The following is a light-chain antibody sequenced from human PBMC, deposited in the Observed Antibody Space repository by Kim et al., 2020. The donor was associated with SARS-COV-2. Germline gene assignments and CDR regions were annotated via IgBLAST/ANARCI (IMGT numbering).Light chain of an antibody. CDR2: KDS. J-gene: IGLJ2*01. V-gene: IGLV3-27*01. Sequence: VSPGQTARITCSGDVLAKKYARWFQQKPGQAPVLVIYKDSERPSGIPERFSGSSSGTTVTLTISGAQVEDEADYYCYSAADNNVVFGGGTQLTVL. CDR3: YSAADNNVV. CDR1: VLAKKY.